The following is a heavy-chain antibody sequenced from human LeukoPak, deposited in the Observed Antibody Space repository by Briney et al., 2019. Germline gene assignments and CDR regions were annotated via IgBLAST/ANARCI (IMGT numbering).Heavy chain of an antibody. J-gene: IGHJ4*02. CDR1: EFTLSSYW. V-gene: IGHV3-74*01. Sequence: PGGSLRLSCAPSEFTLSSYWMNWVRQVPGKGIVWVSRINGAGSNTSYADSVKGRFTISRDNAKNTLYLQMNSLRAEDTAVYYCAKEDYDILTGFDYWGQGTLVTVSS. D-gene: IGHD3-9*01. CDR3: AKEDYDILTGFDY. CDR2: INGAGSNT.